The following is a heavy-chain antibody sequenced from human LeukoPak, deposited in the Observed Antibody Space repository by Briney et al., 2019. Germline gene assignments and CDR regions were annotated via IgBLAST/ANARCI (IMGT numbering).Heavy chain of an antibody. V-gene: IGHV3-21*01. Sequence: GGSLRLACAASVFAFSSYSMNWVRRAPGEGLEWVSSISSSSSDIYYTDSVKGRFTISRENAKNSLYLQMNSLRAEDTAVYFCAGLIWFGELLYGAFDIWGQGTMVTVSS. CDR1: VFAFSSYS. J-gene: IGHJ3*02. CDR2: ISSSSSDI. D-gene: IGHD3-10*01. CDR3: AGLIWFGELLYGAFDI.